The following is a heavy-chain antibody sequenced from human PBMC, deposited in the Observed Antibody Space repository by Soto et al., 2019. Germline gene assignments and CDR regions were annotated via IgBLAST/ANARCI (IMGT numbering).Heavy chain of an antibody. CDR2: ISSSGSTM. Sequence: VQLVESGGGLVQPGGSLRLSCAASGFTFNTYEMNWVRQAPGKGLEWVSYISSSGSTMYYADSVKGRFTISRDNAKNSLFLQMNSLRAEDTAVYYCAKIARRPNAFDIWGQGTLVTVSS. CDR1: GFTFNTYE. V-gene: IGHV3-48*03. J-gene: IGHJ3*02. D-gene: IGHD2-21*01. CDR3: AKIARRPNAFDI.